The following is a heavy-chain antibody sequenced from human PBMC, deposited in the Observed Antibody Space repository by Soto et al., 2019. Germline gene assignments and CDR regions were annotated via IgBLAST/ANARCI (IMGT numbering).Heavy chain of an antibody. CDR2: ISAYNGNT. V-gene: IGHV1-18*01. J-gene: IGHJ3*02. CDR1: GYTFTSYG. CDR3: ARDPVPYYYDSSGYYARPDAFDI. D-gene: IGHD3-22*01. Sequence: ASVKVSWKACGYTFTSYGISWVRQAPGQGLEWMGWISAYNGNTNYAQKLQGRVTMTTDTSTSTAYMELRSLRSDDTAVYYCARDPVPYYYDSSGYYARPDAFDIWG.